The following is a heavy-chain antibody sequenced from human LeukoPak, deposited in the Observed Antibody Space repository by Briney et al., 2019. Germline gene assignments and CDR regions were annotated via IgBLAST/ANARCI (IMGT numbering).Heavy chain of an antibody. V-gene: IGHV6-1*01. CDR3: ARVRIYCSSTSCHGGIDY. D-gene: IGHD2-2*01. Sequence: SQTLSLTCAISGDSVSSNSAAWNWIRQSPSRGLEWLGRTYYRSKWYNDYAVSVKSRITINPDTSKNQFSLQLNSVTPEDTAVYYCARVRIYCSSTSCHGGIDYWGQGTLVTVSS. J-gene: IGHJ4*02. CDR2: TYYRSKWYN. CDR1: GDSVSSNSAA.